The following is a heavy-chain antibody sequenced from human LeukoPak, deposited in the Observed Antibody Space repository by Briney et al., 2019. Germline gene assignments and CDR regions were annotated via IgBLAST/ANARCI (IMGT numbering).Heavy chain of an antibody. V-gene: IGHV3-53*01. J-gene: IGHJ1*01. CDR1: GFTVSSNY. Sequence: GGSLRLSCAASGFTVSSNYMSWVRQAPGKGLEWVSVIYSGGSTYYADSGKGRFTISRDNSKNTLYLQMNSLGAEDTAVYYCTTDYRRYYYDSSGYYRTEYFQHWGQGTLVTVSS. D-gene: IGHD3-22*01. CDR2: IYSGGST. CDR3: TTDYRRYYYDSSGYYRTEYFQH.